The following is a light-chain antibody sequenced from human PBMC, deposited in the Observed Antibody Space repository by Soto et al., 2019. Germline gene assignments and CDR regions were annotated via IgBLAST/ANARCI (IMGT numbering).Light chain of an antibody. CDR2: EVS. J-gene: IGLJ1*01. V-gene: IGLV2-8*01. CDR1: SSDVGGYNY. CDR3: SSYEGSNV. Sequence: QSALTQPPSASGSPGQSVTISCTGTSSDVGGYNYVSWYQQHPGKAPKLMIYEVSKRPSGVPDRFSGSKSGNTASLTVSGLQAEDEADYYCSSYEGSNVFGTGTKLTVL.